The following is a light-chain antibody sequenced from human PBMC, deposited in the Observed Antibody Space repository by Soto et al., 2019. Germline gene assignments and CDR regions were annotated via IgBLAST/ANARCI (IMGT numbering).Light chain of an antibody. CDR3: SSYTSSSTLYV. CDR2: DVS. Sequence: QSALTQPASVSGSPGQSITISCTGTSSDVGGYNYVSWYQQHPGKAPKLMIYDVSNRPSGVSNRFSGSKSDNTASLTISGLQAEDEADYYCSSYTSSSTLYVFGTGTRSPS. V-gene: IGLV2-14*01. CDR1: SSDVGGYNY. J-gene: IGLJ1*01.